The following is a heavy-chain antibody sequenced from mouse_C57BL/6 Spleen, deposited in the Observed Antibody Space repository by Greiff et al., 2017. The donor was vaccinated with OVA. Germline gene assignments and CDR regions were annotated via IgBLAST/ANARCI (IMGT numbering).Heavy chain of an antibody. Sequence: DVKLVESGGGLVKPGGSLKLSCAASGFTFSDYGMHWVRQAPEKGLEWVAYISSGSSTIYYADTVKGRFTISRDNAKNTLFLQMTSLRSEDTAMYYCAREGYPVYVDYWGQGTTLTVSS. CDR1: GFTFSDYG. CDR2: ISSGSSTI. CDR3: AREGYPVYVDY. J-gene: IGHJ2*01. V-gene: IGHV5-17*01. D-gene: IGHD2-2*01.